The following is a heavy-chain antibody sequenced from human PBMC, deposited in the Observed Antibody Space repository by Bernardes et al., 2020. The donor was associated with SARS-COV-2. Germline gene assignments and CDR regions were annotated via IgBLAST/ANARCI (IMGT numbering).Heavy chain of an antibody. V-gene: IGHV4-34*12. D-gene: IGHD3-22*01. Sequence: SETLSLTCAVYGGSFSGYSWSWIRQPPGKGLEWIGEIFHSGSTNYNPSLKSRVTISVDTSKNQFSLKLSSVTAADTAVYYCARRTIIYNSSGYYLDYWGQGTLVTVSS. CDR1: GGSFSGYS. CDR3: ARRTIIYNSSGYYLDY. J-gene: IGHJ4*02. CDR2: IFHSGST.